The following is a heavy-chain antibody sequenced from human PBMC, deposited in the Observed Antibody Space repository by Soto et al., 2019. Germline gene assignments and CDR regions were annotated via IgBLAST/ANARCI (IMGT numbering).Heavy chain of an antibody. Sequence: SETLSLTCTVSGGSISSSRYYWGWIRQPPGKGLEWIGSIYYSGSTYYNPSLKSRVTISVDTSKNQFSLKLSSVTAADTAVYYCARSYLIAAAGTITNWFDPWGQGTLVTVSS. V-gene: IGHV4-39*01. CDR1: GGSISSSRYY. CDR3: ARSYLIAAAGTITNWFDP. D-gene: IGHD6-13*01. J-gene: IGHJ5*02. CDR2: IYYSGST.